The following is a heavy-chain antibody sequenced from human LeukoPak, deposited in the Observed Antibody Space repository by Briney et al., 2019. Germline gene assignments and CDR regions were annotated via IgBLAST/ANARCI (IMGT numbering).Heavy chain of an antibody. J-gene: IGHJ4*02. CDR1: GFPLSSYA. CDR2: ISYDGSNK. CDR3: AKGRAGTHSPFDY. Sequence: GGPLRLPCAALGFPLSSYAMQGVRRAPGKGLEGVAVISYDGSNKYYPDSVKGRFTISRDNSKNTLYPQMNSLRAEDTAVYYCAKGRAGTHSPFDYWGQGTLVTVSS. D-gene: IGHD6-19*01. V-gene: IGHV3-30-3*01.